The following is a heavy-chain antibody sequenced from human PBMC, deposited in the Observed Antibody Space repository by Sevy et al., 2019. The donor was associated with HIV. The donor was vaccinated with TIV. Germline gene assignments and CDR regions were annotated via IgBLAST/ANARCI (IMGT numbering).Heavy chain of an antibody. Sequence: GGSLRLSCAASGFTFSNYAMSWVRQAPGKELEWVSTFSFGCGKINYADSVKGRFTISRDNSKNTLYLQMNSLRAEDTALYYCVREGCSKPHDYWGQGTLVTVSS. CDR2: FSFGCGKI. CDR3: VREGCSKPHDY. CDR1: GFTFSNYA. D-gene: IGHD2-2*01. J-gene: IGHJ4*02. V-gene: IGHV3-23*01.